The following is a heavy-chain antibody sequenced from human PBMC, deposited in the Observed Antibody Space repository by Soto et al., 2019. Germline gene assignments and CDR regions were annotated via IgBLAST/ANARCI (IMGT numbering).Heavy chain of an antibody. CDR1: GFTFSSYA. D-gene: IGHD3-10*01. Sequence: PGGSMRLSCAASGFTFSSYAMSWVRQAPGKGLEWVSATSGSGGSTYYADSVKGRFTISRDNSKNTLYLQMNSLRAEDTAVYYCAKRPYYYGSGSYYNSYAFDIWGQGTMVTVSS. J-gene: IGHJ3*02. V-gene: IGHV3-23*01. CDR2: TSGSGGST. CDR3: AKRPYYYGSGSYYNSYAFDI.